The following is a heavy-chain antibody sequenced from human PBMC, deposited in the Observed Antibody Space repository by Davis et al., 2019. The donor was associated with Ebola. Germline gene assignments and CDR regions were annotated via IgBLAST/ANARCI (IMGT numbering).Heavy chain of an antibody. Sequence: GESLKISCSASGFTFSNYGMSWVRQAPGKGLEWVSGVIGSGSDTYYSDSVKGRFTISRENAKSSLYLQMNSLRVEDTAVYYCTRVGYSSGWDYWGQGTLVTVSS. J-gene: IGHJ4*02. D-gene: IGHD6-19*01. CDR1: GFTFSNYG. CDR2: VIGSGSDT. V-gene: IGHV3-23*05. CDR3: TRVGYSSGWDY.